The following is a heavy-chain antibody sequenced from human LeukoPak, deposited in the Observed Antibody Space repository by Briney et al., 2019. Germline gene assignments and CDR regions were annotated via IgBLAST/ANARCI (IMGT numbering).Heavy chain of an antibody. V-gene: IGHV1-8*01. D-gene: IGHD6-19*01. J-gene: IGHJ4*02. Sequence: ALVKVSCKASGYTFTSYDINWVRQATGQGLEWMGWMNPNSGNTGYAQKFQGRVTMTRDTTISTVYMELSSLRSEDTAVYYCARFDGTVTGDYWGQGTLVTVSS. CDR3: ARFDGTVTGDY. CDR1: GYTFTSYD. CDR2: MNPNSGNT.